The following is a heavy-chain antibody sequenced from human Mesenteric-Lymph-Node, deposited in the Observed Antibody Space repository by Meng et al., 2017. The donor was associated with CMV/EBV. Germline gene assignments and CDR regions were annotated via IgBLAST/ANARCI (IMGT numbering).Heavy chain of an antibody. V-gene: IGHV3-7*01. CDR1: GFTFSSYW. Sequence: GGSLRLSCAASGFTFSSYWMSWVRQAPGKGLEWVANIKQDGSEKYYVDSVKGRFTISRDNSKNTLYLQMNSLRPEDTAVYSCARGGCSGGTCYTDISDFDYWGQGTLVTVSS. CDR3: ARGGCSGGTCYTDISDFDY. D-gene: IGHD2-15*01. CDR2: IKQDGSEK. J-gene: IGHJ4*02.